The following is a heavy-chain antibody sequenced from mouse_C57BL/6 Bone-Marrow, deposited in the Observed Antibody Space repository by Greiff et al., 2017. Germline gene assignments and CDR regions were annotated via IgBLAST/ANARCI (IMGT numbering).Heavy chain of an antibody. CDR1: GYTFTSYW. Sequence: VQLQQPGAELVMPGASVKLSCKASGYTFTSYWMHWVKQRPGQGLEWIGEIDPSDSYTNYNQKFKGKSTLTVDKSSSTAYMQLSSLTSKDSAVYYCARRGYYYEDYWGQGTLVTVSA. CDR2: IDPSDSYT. V-gene: IGHV1-69*01. D-gene: IGHD1-1*01. J-gene: IGHJ3*01. CDR3: ARRGYYYEDY.